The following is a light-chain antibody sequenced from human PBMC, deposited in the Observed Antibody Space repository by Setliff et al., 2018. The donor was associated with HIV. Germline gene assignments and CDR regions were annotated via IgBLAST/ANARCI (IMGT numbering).Light chain of an antibody. CDR1: SSDVGSYNL. CDR3: CSDTGSNTFV. J-gene: IGLJ1*01. Sequence: QSVLTQPASVSGPPGQSITISCTGTSSDVGSYNLVSWYQQHPGKAPKLMIYEGSKRPSGVSNRFSGSKSGNVASLTISGLQAEDEADYYCCSDTGSNTFVFGTGTKVTVL. V-gene: IGLV2-23*01. CDR2: EGS.